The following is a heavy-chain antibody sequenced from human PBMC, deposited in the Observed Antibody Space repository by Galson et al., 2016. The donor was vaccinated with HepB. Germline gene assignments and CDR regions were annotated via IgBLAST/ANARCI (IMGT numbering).Heavy chain of an antibody. CDR3: AKDGGEDWTTAKPDY. Sequence: SLRLSCAASGFTFHDHAMHWVRQTPGKGLEWGSGISWNSRNIGYADSVKGRFTISRDNAKNSVFLQMNSLRPEDTALYYCAKDGGEDWTTAKPDYWGQGTLVTVSS. CDR1: GFTFHDHA. CDR2: ISWNSRNI. J-gene: IGHJ4*02. V-gene: IGHV3-9*01. D-gene: IGHD4-17*01.